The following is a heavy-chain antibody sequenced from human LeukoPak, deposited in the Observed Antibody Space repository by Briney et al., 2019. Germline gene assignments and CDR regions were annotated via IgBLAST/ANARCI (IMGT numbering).Heavy chain of an antibody. CDR1: GFTFSSHEM. D-gene: IGHD3-10*01. Sequence: GSLRLSCAASGFTFSSHEMNWIRQPPGKGLEWIGSIYYSGSTYYNPSLKSRVTISVDTSKNQFSLKLRSVTAADTAVYYCARDEPGSGKDSWGQGTLVTVSP. CDR2: IYYSGST. CDR3: ARDEPGSGKDS. J-gene: IGHJ4*02. V-gene: IGHV4-39*07.